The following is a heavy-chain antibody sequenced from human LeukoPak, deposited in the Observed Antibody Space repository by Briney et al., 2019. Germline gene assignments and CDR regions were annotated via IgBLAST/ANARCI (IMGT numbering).Heavy chain of an antibody. J-gene: IGHJ3*01. CDR1: GFSFSSFA. V-gene: IGHV3-23*01. D-gene: IGHD1-26*01. CDR2: ITGGHYAT. CDR3: ARWKMELERNAFDF. Sequence: GGSLRLSCAASGFSFSSFAMTWVRQAPGKGLEWVSSITGGHYATYNTDSVKGRFTISRDNAKNTLYLQMNSLRADDTAVYYCARWKMELERNAFDFWGQGTVVTVSS.